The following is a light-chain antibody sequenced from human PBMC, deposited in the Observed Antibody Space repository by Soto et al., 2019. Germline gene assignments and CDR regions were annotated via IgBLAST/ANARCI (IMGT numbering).Light chain of an antibody. V-gene: IGKV3-11*01. CDR1: QSVRRE. CDR3: QPRADWPIT. J-gene: IGKJ4*01. CDR2: DAS. Sequence: ETVLTQSPATLALSPGESGTLSCRASQSVRRELAWYQQKPGQAPRLLIYDASNRATGIPARFSGSGSGTDFTLTISVLEPEDFAVYYCQPRADWPITFGGGTKVEIK.